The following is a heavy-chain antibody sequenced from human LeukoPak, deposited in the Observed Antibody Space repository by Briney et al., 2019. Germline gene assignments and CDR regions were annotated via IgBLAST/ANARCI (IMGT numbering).Heavy chain of an antibody. CDR2: IYYSGST. J-gene: IGHJ4*02. Sequence: PSETLSLTCTVSGGSISGYYWSWIRQPPGKGLEWIGYIYYSGSTNYNPSLKSRVTISVDTSKNQFSLKLSSVTAADTAVYYCARVGNDWVFDYWGQGTLVTVSS. CDR1: GGSISGYY. CDR3: ARVGNDWVFDY. V-gene: IGHV4-59*01. D-gene: IGHD1-1*01.